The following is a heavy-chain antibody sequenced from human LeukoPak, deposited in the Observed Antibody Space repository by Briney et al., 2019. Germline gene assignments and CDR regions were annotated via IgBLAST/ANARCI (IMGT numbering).Heavy chain of an antibody. Sequence: PGGSLRLSCAASGFTFSSYTMSWVRQPPGKGLEWVSTISASGPYYADAVRGRFTISRDNSRNTLSLQMDSLRAEDTAVYYCAKDHESDGYPCLDHWGLGTLVTVSS. CDR2: ISASGP. V-gene: IGHV3-23*01. CDR3: AKDHESDGYPCLDH. CDR1: GFTFSSYT. J-gene: IGHJ4*02. D-gene: IGHD3-22*01.